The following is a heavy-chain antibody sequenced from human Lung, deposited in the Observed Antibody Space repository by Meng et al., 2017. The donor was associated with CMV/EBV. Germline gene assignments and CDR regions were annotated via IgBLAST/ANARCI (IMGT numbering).Heavy chain of an antibody. V-gene: IGHV3-21*01. CDR3: TRDVSPRSSAYFAIYYFYALDV. D-gene: IGHD2-21*01. CDR1: GFTFSSYS. CDR2: ISNSGAYI. J-gene: IGHJ6*02. Sequence: GESLKISCAASGFTFSSYSMNWVRQAPGKGLEWVSSISNSGAYIYYADSVKGRFSISRDNAQNSLYLHMNSLRAEDTAVYYCTRDVSPRSSAYFAIYYFYALDVWGHGTXVTGSS.